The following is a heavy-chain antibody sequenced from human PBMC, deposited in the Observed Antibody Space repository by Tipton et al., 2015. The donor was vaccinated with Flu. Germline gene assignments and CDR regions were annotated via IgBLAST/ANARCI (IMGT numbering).Heavy chain of an antibody. V-gene: IGHV4-61*01. CDR1: GGSVSSGSYY. Sequence: TLSLTCTVSGGSVSSGSYYWSWIRQPPGKGLEWIGYIYYSGSTNYNPSLKSRVTISVDTSKNQFSLKLSSVTAADTAVYYCARDRPARVSSGWYRAFDIWGQGTMGTVSS. CDR2: IYYSGST. CDR3: ARDRPARVSSGWYRAFDI. D-gene: IGHD6-19*01. J-gene: IGHJ3*02.